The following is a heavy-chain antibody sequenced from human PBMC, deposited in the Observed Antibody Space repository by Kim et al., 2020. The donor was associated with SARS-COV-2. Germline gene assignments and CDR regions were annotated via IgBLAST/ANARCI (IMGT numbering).Heavy chain of an antibody. CDR3: AKASGSYSL. D-gene: IGHD1-26*01. CDR2: ISYDGSNK. Sequence: GGSLRLSCAASGFTFSSYGMHWVRQAPGKGLEWVAVISYDGSNKYYADSVKGRFTISRDNSKNTLYLQMNSLRAEDTAVYYCAKASGSYSLWGQGTLVTVSS. J-gene: IGHJ4*02. V-gene: IGHV3-30*18. CDR1: GFTFSSYG.